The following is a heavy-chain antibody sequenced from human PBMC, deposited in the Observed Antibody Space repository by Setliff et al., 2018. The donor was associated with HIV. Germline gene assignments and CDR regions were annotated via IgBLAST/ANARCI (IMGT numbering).Heavy chain of an antibody. CDR2: IYYSGST. J-gene: IGHJ3*02. V-gene: IGHV4-39*07. CDR1: GGSISSSSYY. Sequence: KASETLSLTCTVSGGSISSSSYYWGWLRQPPGKGLEWIGSIYYSGSTNYNPSLRSRVTISVDTSKNQFSLKLSSVTAADTAVYYCATRYCSSTSCYAYDAFDIWGQGTMVTVSS. D-gene: IGHD2-2*01. CDR3: ATRYCSSTSCYAYDAFDI.